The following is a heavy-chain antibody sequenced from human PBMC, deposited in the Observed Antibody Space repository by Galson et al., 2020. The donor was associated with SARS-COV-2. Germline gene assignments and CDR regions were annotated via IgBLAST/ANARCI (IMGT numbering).Heavy chain of an antibody. CDR3: ARRNYDFWSGYYTDGDYYYYYMDV. CDR1: GYSFTSYW. J-gene: IGHJ6*03. Sequence: GESLKISCKGSGYSFTSYWIGWVRQMPGKGLEWMGIIYPGDSDTRYGPSFQGQVTISADKSISTAYLQWSSLKASDTAMYYCARRNYDFWSGYYTDGDYYYYYMDVWGKGTTVTVSS. D-gene: IGHD3-3*01. CDR2: IYPGDSDT. V-gene: IGHV5-51*01.